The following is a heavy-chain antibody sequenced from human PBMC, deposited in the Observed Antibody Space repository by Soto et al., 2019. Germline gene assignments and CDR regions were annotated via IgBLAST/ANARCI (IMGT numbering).Heavy chain of an antibody. CDR2: ISYDGSNK. CDR1: GFTFSSYA. V-gene: IGHV3-30-3*01. J-gene: IGHJ4*02. CDR3: ARDASDYDFWSGYYPY. Sequence: GGSLRLSCAASGFTFSSYAMHWVRQAPGKGLEWVAVISYDGSNKYYADSVKGRFTISRDNSKNTLYLQMNSLRAEDTAVYYCARDASDYDFWSGYYPYWGQGTLVTVSS. D-gene: IGHD3-3*01.